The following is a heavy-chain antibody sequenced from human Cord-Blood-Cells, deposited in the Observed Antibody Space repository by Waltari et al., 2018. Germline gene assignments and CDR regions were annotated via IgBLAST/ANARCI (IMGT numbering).Heavy chain of an antibody. V-gene: IGHV4-34*01. CDR2: INHSGST. CDR1: GGSFSGYY. J-gene: IGHJ3*02. Sequence: QVQLQQWGAGLLKPSETLSLTCAVYGGSFSGYYWSWFRQPPGTGREWIGEINHSGSTNYNPSLKSRVTISVDTSKNQFSLKLSSVTAADTAVYYCARFSGVTIFGVVIMSDAFDIWGQGTMVTVSS. CDR3: ARFSGVTIFGVVIMSDAFDI. D-gene: IGHD3-3*01.